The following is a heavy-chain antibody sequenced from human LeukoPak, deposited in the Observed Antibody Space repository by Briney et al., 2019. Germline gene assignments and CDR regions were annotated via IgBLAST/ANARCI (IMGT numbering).Heavy chain of an antibody. J-gene: IGHJ3*02. CDR1: GGSISSGGYY. D-gene: IGHD6-19*01. CDR2: IYYSGST. Sequence: SETLSLTCTVSGGSISSGGYYWSWIRQHPGKGLEWIGYIYYSGSTYYIPSLKSRVTISVDTSKNQFSLKLSSVTAADTAVYYCARGVAMGSPGAFDIWGQGTMVTVSS. V-gene: IGHV4-31*03. CDR3: ARGVAMGSPGAFDI.